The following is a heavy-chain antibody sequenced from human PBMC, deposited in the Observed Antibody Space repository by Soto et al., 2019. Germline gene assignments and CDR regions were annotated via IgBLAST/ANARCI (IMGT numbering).Heavy chain of an antibody. Sequence: GASVKVSCKASGGTFSSYAISWVRQAPGQGLEWMGGIIPIFGTANYAQKFQGRVTITADESTSTAYMELSSLRSEDTAVYYCARDFSSIAALGYFDYWGQGTLVTVS. CDR3: ARDFSSIAALGYFDY. CDR2: IIPIFGTA. CDR1: GGTFSSYA. V-gene: IGHV1-69*13. J-gene: IGHJ4*02. D-gene: IGHD6-6*01.